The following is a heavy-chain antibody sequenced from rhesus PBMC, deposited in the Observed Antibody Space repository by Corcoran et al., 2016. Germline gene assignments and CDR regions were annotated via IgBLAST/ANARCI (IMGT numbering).Heavy chain of an antibody. J-gene: IGHJ4*01. D-gene: IGHD6-31*01. Sequence: EVQLVETGGGLVQPGGSLKLSCAASGFTFSSYGMSWVRQAPGKGLEWVSAISRGGGTTYYADPVNGRFTISRDNSKNTRSLQMSSLRAEDPAVYYCAKAYSSGWYPYYFDYWGQGVLVTVSS. CDR2: ISRGGGTT. CDR3: AKAYSSGWYPYYFDY. CDR1: GFTFSSYG. V-gene: IGHV3S5*01.